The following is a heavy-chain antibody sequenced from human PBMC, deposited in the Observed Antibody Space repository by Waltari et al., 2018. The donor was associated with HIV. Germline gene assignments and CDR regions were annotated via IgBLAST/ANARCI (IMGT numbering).Heavy chain of an antibody. CDR2: IIPNFGKT. D-gene: IGHD1-26*01. Sequence: VLLVPSGAEVRKPESSLKVSCTASGALFLYSALNWLRQATGQGLEWIGGIIPNFGKTRYAQKLQGRLTMAADNYTTTVYMELRSLRSDDAGVYYCAIGSRLDEYNYHGMEVWGQRTSVTVS. CDR1: GALFLYSA. J-gene: IGHJ6*02. CDR3: AIGSRLDEYNYHGMEV. V-gene: IGHV1-69*06.